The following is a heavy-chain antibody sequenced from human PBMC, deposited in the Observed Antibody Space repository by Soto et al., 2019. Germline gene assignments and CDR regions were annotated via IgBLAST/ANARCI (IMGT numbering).Heavy chain of an antibody. V-gene: IGHV1-69*04. J-gene: IGHJ4*02. Sequence: SVKVSCKASGGTFSSYTISWVRQAPGQGLEWMGRIIPILGIANYAQKFQGRVTITADKSTSTAYMELSSLRSEDTAVYYCARDPAVAGYYFDYWGQGTLVTVSS. CDR3: ARDPAVAGYYFDY. CDR1: GGTFSSYT. D-gene: IGHD6-19*01. CDR2: IIPILGIA.